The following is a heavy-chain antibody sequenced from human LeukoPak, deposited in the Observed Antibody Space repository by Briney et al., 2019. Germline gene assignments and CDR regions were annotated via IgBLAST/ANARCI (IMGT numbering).Heavy chain of an antibody. Sequence: GGSLRLSCAASGFPFRNVWMSWVRQAPGKGLEWVGRIKNKIDGETRDYAAPVKGRFTISRDDSKNTLYLQMNSLKTEDTAVYYCTTGTSFDYWGQGTLVTVSS. J-gene: IGHJ4*02. V-gene: IGHV3-15*01. CDR3: TTGTSFDY. CDR2: IKNKIDGETR. CDR1: GFPFRNVW.